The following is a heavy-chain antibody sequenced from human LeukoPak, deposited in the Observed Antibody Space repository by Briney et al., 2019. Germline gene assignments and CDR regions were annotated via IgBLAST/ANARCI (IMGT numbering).Heavy chain of an antibody. CDR2: IIPIFGTA. Sequence: SVKVSCKASGGTFSSYAISWVRQAPGQGLEWMGGIIPIFGTANYAQKFQGRVTITADESTSTAYMELSSLRSEDTAVYYCAKRLEVVATTIDYWGQGTLVTVSS. V-gene: IGHV1-69*01. D-gene: IGHD5-12*01. J-gene: IGHJ4*02. CDR1: GGTFSSYA. CDR3: AKRLEVVATTIDY.